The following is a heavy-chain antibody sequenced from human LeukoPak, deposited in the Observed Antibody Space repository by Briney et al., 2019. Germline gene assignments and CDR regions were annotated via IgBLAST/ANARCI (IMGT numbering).Heavy chain of an antibody. J-gene: IGHJ4*02. Sequence: GGSLRLSCAASGFTVSSNYMSWVRQAPGKGLEWVSVIYSGGSTYYADSVKGRFTISRDNSKNTLYLQMNSLRAEDTAVYYCARVGRHYDILTGYYYYFDYWGQGTLVTVSS. CDR1: GFTVSSNY. D-gene: IGHD3-9*01. V-gene: IGHV3-66*01. CDR2: IYSGGST. CDR3: ARVGRHYDILTGYYYYFDY.